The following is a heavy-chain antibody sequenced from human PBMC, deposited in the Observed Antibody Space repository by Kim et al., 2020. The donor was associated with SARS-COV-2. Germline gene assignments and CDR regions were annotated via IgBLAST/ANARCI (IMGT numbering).Heavy chain of an antibody. CDR3: ARDGDWDYWGGYNGMDV. Sequence: GGSLRLSCAASGFSFNNYNMNWVRQAPGRGLEWVSSISSTSAYIYYADSLRGRFTISRDNDKDSLYLQMNNLRVEDTAVYYCARDGDWDYWGGYNGMDV. V-gene: IGHV3-21*01. D-gene: IGHD3-16*01. J-gene: IGHJ6*01. CDR2: ISSTSAYI. CDR1: GFSFNNYN.